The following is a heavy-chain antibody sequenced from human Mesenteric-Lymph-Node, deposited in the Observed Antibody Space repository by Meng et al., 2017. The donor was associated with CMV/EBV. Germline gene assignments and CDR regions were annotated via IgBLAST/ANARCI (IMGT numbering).Heavy chain of an antibody. V-gene: IGHV3-7*01. Sequence: GESLKISCATSGFTFSNYWMNWVRQAPGKGLEWVANIKPDGTQTNYVDSVKGRFTISRDNAKKSVYLQMNSLRVEDTAVYYCARVGRLQWNFDYWGQGTLVTVSS. CDR1: GFTFSNYW. D-gene: IGHD5-24*01. CDR3: ARVGRLQWNFDY. J-gene: IGHJ4*02. CDR2: IKPDGTQT.